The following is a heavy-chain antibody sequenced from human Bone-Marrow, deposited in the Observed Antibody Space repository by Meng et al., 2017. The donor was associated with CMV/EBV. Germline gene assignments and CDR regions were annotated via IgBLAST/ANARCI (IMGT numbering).Heavy chain of an antibody. J-gene: IGHJ4*02. CDR1: GFTVSSNY. V-gene: IGHV3-66*01. CDR2: IYGADIA. D-gene: IGHD3-10*01. CDR3: AKGYGSGSCVDY. Sequence: GGSLRLSCAASGFTVSSNYMSWVRQAPGKGLEWVSIIYGADIAYYADSVKGRFTISRDNSKNTLYLQMNSLRAEDTAVYYCAKGYGSGSCVDYWGQGTLVTVSS.